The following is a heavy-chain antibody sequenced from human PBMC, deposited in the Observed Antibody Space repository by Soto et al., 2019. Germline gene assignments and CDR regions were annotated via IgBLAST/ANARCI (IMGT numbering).Heavy chain of an antibody. CDR2: IYRTGST. CDR3: ASRDPGTSVDY. Sequence: SETLSLTCAVSGGSFTSNNWWTWVRQPPGQGLEWIGEIYRTGSTNYNPSLKRRVTISLDKSEKQISLKVTSLTAADTAVYYCASRDPGTSVDYWGQGTLVTVPQ. J-gene: IGHJ4*02. CDR1: GGSFTSNNW. D-gene: IGHD1-7*01. V-gene: IGHV4-4*02.